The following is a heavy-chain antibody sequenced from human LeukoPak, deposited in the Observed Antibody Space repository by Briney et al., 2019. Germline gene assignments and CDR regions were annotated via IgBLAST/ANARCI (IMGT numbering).Heavy chain of an antibody. CDR2: IYPGDSDT. D-gene: IGHD2-2*01. CDR3: ARLICSSTSCYGGYFDY. Sequence: GESLKISCKASGYSFTSYWIGWVRQMPGKGLEWMGIIYPGDSDTRYSPSFQGQVTISADKSISTTYLHWSSLKASDTAMYYCARLICSSTSCYGGYFDYWGQGTLVTVSS. CDR1: GYSFTSYW. J-gene: IGHJ4*02. V-gene: IGHV5-51*01.